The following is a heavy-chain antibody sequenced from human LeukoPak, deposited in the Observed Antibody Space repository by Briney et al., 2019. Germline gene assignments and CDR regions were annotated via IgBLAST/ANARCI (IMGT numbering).Heavy chain of an antibody. CDR1: GYSISSGYY. J-gene: IGHJ3*02. D-gene: IGHD6-6*01. Sequence: PSETLSLTCTVSGYSISSGYYWGWIRQPPGKGLKWIGSIYHSGSTYYNPSLKSRVTISVDTSKNQFSLKLSSVTAADTAVYYCASLGYSSSSSAFDIWGQGTMVTVSS. CDR3: ASLGYSSSSSAFDI. CDR2: IYHSGST. V-gene: IGHV4-38-2*02.